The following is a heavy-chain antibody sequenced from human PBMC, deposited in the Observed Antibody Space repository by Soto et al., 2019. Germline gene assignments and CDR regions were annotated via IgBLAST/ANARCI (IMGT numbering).Heavy chain of an antibody. CDR2: IYYSGST. Sequence: SETLSLTCTVSGGSISSSSYYWGWIRQPPGKGLEWIGSIYYSGSTYYNPSLKSRVTISLDTTNNAFSLTLKSVTAADTAVYYCARGRSFRLVGVPLDSWGQGTLVTVSS. CDR3: ARGRSFRLVGVPLDS. CDR1: GGSISSSSYY. J-gene: IGHJ4*02. V-gene: IGHV4-39*07. D-gene: IGHD3-16*02.